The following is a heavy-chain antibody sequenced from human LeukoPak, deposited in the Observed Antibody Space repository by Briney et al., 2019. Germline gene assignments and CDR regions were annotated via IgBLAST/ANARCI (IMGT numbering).Heavy chain of an antibody. J-gene: IGHJ5*02. CDR1: GGSISSEY. CDR2: ICTSESS. CDR3: ASGDMTTTPKGDSTRFAL. D-gene: IGHD4-17*01. Sequence: PSETLSLTCTVAGGSISSEYSGWIGERTGKGEKWFGRICTSESSNYNHYLSSQVTMSVDVYTYEFSLKLITVTAADPAVYSFASGDMTTTPKGDSTRFALWGQGTLVTVSS. V-gene: IGHV4-4*07.